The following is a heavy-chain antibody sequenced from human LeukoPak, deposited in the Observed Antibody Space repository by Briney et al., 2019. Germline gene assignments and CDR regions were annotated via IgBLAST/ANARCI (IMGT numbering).Heavy chain of an antibody. V-gene: IGHV1-2*02. D-gene: IGHD3-22*01. J-gene: IGHJ4*02. CDR3: ARDRDYYDSIGYYYEGGSLDY. CDR2: INPHSGGT. CDR1: GYIFTGYY. Sequence: ASVKVSCKASGYIFTGYYIHWARQAPGQGLEWMGWINPHSGGTNYAQKFQGRVTMTRDTSISTAYMELSRLRSDDTAVYYCARDRDYYDSIGYYYEGGSLDYWGQGTLVTVSS.